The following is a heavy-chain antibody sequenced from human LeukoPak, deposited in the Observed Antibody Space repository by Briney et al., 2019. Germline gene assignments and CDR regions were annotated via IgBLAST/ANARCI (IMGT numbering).Heavy chain of an antibody. D-gene: IGHD6-13*01. CDR3: ARDRTYSSSWYAYYGMDV. CDR2: IYYSGST. J-gene: IGHJ6*02. V-gene: IGHV4-59*01. CDR1: GGSISSYY. Sequence: PSETLSLTCTVSGGSISSYYWSWIRQPPGKGLEWIGYIYYSGSTNYNPSLKSRVTISVDTSKNQFSLKLSSVTAADTAVYYCARDRTYSSSWYAYYGMDVWGQGTTVTVSS.